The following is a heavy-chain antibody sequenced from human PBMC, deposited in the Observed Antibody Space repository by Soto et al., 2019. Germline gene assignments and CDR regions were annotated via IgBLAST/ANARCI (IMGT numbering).Heavy chain of an antibody. CDR1: GGTCSSYT. Sequence: SVKVSCKAPGGTCSSYTMSWVRQAPGQGLEWMGGIIPIFGTTTYAHKFQGRVTITADESTSTVYMELSSLRGEDTAVYYCARGALTTLAYHYGMDVWGQGTTVTVSS. J-gene: IGHJ6*02. CDR2: IIPIFGTT. D-gene: IGHD2-8*01. CDR3: ARGALTTLAYHYGMDV. V-gene: IGHV1-69*13.